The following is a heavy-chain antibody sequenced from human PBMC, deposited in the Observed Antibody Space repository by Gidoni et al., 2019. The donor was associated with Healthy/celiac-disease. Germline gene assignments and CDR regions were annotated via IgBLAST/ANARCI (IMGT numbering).Heavy chain of an antibody. CDR3: ARVRFLEWSYEGFGVDY. V-gene: IGHV3-30-3*01. CDR1: GFTFSSYA. J-gene: IGHJ4*02. Sequence: QVQLVESGGGVVQPGRSLRLSCAASGFTFSSYAMHWVRQAPGKGLEWVAVISYDGSNKYYADSVKGRFTISRDNSKNTLYLQMNSLRAEDTAVYYCARVRFLEWSYEGFGVDYWGQGTLVTVSS. D-gene: IGHD3-3*01. CDR2: ISYDGSNK.